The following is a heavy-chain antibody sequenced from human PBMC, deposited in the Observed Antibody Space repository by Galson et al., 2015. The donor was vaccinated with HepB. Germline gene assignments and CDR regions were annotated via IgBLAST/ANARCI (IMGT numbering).Heavy chain of an antibody. D-gene: IGHD2-15*01. CDR1: GFTVRSNY. CDR2: IYSDGTR. Sequence: SLRLSCAASGFTVRSNYMSWVRQAQGKGLEWVAVIYSDGTRNYADSVKGRFTISSDNSRNTLYLQMNTLRAEDTAVYYCAREAPAATYFDYWGQGTLVTVSS. CDR3: AREAPAATYFDY. J-gene: IGHJ4*02. V-gene: IGHV3-53*01.